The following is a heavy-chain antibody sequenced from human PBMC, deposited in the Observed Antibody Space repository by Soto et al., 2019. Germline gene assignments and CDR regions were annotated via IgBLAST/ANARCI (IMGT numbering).Heavy chain of an antibody. J-gene: IGHJ3*02. CDR3: ARIISHDYIWGSYRRHDAFDI. D-gene: IGHD3-16*02. Sequence: GGSLRLSCAASGFTVSSNYMSWVRQAPGKGLEWVSVIYSGGSTYYADSVKGRFTISRDNSKNTLYLQMNSLRAEDTAVYYCARIISHDYIWGSYRRHDAFDIWGQGTMVTVSS. CDR2: IYSGGST. V-gene: IGHV3-66*01. CDR1: GFTVSSNY.